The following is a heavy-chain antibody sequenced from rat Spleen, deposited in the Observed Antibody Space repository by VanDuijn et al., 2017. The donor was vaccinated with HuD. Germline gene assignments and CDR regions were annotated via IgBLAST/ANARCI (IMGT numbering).Heavy chain of an antibody. CDR2: ISYSGST. V-gene: IGHV3-1*01. J-gene: IGHJ1*01. CDR1: DYSITSNY. D-gene: IGHD1-8*01. Sequence: EVQLQESGPGLVKPSQSLSLTCSVTDYSITSNYWDWIRKFPGNKMEWIGHISYSGSTSYNPSLKSRISITRDTSKNQFFLQLNSVTTEDTATYYCARYRATVAAYYWYFDFWGPGTMVTVSA. CDR3: ARYRATVAAYYWYFDF.